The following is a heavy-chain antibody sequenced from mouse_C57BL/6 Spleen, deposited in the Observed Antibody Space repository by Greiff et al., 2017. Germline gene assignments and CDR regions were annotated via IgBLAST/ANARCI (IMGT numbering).Heavy chain of an antibody. V-gene: IGHV1-19*01. J-gene: IGHJ2*01. CDR3: ARKDLWPFDY. Sequence: EVQGVESGPVLVKPGASVKMSCKASGYTFTDYYMNWVKQSHGKSLEWIGVINPYNGGTSYNQKFKGKATLTVDKSSSTAYMELNSLTSEDSAVYYCARKDLWPFDYWGQGTTLTVSS. CDR2: INPYNGGT. D-gene: IGHD1-1*02. CDR1: GYTFTDYY.